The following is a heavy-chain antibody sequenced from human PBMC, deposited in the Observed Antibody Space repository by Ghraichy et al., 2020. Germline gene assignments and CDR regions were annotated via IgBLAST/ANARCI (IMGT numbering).Heavy chain of an antibody. Sequence: SQTLSLTCTVSGGSISSSSYYWGWIRQPPGKGLEWIGSIYYSGSTYYNPSLKSRVTISVDTSKNQFSLKLSSVTAADTAVYYCARLFLSGSAGTPWSQGTLVTVSS. D-gene: IGHD2-15*01. CDR3: ARLFLSGSAGTP. J-gene: IGHJ4*02. CDR1: GGSISSSSYY. V-gene: IGHV4-39*01. CDR2: IYYSGST.